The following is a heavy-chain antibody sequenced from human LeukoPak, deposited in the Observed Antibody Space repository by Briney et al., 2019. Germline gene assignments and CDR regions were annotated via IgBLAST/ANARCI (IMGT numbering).Heavy chain of an antibody. Sequence: GGSLRLSCAASGFTLSSYWMSWVRQAPGKGLEYVSAISSNGGSTYYANSVKGRFTISRDNSKNTLYLQMGSLRAEDMAVYYCARSPLWFGVPPPYYFDYWGQGTLVTVSS. CDR3: ARSPLWFGVPPPYYFDY. CDR1: GFTLSSYW. D-gene: IGHD3-10*01. J-gene: IGHJ4*02. V-gene: IGHV3-64*01. CDR2: ISSNGGST.